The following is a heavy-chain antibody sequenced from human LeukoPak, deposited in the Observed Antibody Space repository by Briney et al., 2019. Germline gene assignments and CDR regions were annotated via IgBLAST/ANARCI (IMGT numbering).Heavy chain of an antibody. CDR1: DYSINSGYY. V-gene: IGHV4-38-2*02. J-gene: IGHJ4*02. CDR2: IYHSGST. CDR3: ARVFWSGYSYFDY. Sequence: PSETLSLTCIVSDYSINSGYYWDWIRQPPGKGLEWIGSIYHSGSTYYNPSLKSRVTISVDTSKNQFSLKLSSVTAADTAMYYCARVFWSGYSYFDYWGQGTLVTVSS. D-gene: IGHD3-3*01.